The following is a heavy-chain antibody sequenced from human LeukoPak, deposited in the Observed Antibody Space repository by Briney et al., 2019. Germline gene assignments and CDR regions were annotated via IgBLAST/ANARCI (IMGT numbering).Heavy chain of an antibody. J-gene: IGHJ3*02. CDR2: IYYSGST. Sequence: SETLSLTCTVSGGSISSYYWSWIRQPPGKGLEWIGYIYYSGSTNYNPSLKSGVTISVDTSNNQFPLKLSSVTAADTAVYYCARGIVVVPAAVDAFDIWGQGTMVTVSS. V-gene: IGHV4-59*01. CDR3: ARGIVVVPAAVDAFDI. CDR1: GGSISSYY. D-gene: IGHD2-2*01.